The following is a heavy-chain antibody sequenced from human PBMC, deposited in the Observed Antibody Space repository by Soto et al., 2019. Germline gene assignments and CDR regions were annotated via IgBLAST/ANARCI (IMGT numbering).Heavy chain of an antibody. CDR2: IIPIFGTA. Sequence: GASVKVSCKASGGAFSSYAISWVRQAPGQGLEWMGGIIPIFGTANYAQKFQGRVTITADESTSTAYMELRSLRSEDTAVYYCARFRASSYSSSSPGFDYWGQGTLVTVSS. J-gene: IGHJ4*02. V-gene: IGHV1-69*13. D-gene: IGHD6-6*01. CDR3: ARFRASSYSSSSPGFDY. CDR1: GGAFSSYA.